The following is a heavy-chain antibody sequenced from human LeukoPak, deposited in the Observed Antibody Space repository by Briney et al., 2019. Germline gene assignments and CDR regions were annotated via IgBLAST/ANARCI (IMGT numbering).Heavy chain of an antibody. Sequence: SETLSLTCTVSGGSISSGGYYWSWIRQHPGKGLEWIGYIYYSGGTYYNPSLKSRVTISVDTSKNQFSLKLSSVTAADAAVYYCARVKTYYFDYWGQGTLVTVSS. V-gene: IGHV4-31*03. J-gene: IGHJ4*02. CDR2: IYYSGGT. CDR1: GGSISSGGYY. CDR3: ARVKTYYFDY.